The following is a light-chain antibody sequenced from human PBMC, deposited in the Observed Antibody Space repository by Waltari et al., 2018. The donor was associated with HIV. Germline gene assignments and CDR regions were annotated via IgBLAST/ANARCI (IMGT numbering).Light chain of an antibody. CDR1: QSVCGN. J-gene: IGKJ2*01. CDR2: CAY. Sequence: EIEMTQSPATLSVPPGEGATITCRASQSVCGNLAWYQQRPGQAPRLLIFCAYTRAAAVPASFSGSGSETDFTLTSSSLQSEDFAVYYCQQYDNWPPDTFGQGTKVEIK. CDR3: QQYDNWPPDT. V-gene: IGKV3-15*01.